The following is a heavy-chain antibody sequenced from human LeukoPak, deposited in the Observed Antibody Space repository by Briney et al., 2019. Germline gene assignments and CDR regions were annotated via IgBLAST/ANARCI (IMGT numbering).Heavy chain of an antibody. CDR3: AKGNSGVRTPPHYFDY. Sequence: GGSLRLSCAASGFTFSSYAMSWVRQAPGKGLEWVSAISGSGGSTYYADSVKGRFTISRDNSKNTLYLQMNSLRAEDTAVYYCAKGNSGVRTPPHYFDYWGQGTLVTVSS. CDR2: ISGSGGST. D-gene: IGHD4-23*01. CDR1: GFTFSSYA. J-gene: IGHJ4*02. V-gene: IGHV3-23*01.